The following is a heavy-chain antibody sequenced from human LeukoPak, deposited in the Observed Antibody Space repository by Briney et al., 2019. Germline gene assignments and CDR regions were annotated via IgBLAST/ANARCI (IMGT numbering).Heavy chain of an antibody. CDR3: ASSRYDFWSGQRLNWFDP. V-gene: IGHV4-39*01. D-gene: IGHD3-3*01. J-gene: IGHJ5*02. CDR1: GGSISSSSYY. CDR2: IYYSGST. Sequence: PSETLSLTCTVSGGSISSSSYYWGWIRQPPGKGLEWIGSIYYSGSTYYNPSLKSRVTISVDTSKNQFSLKLSSVTAADTAVYYCASSRYDFWSGQRLNWFDPWGQGTLVTVSS.